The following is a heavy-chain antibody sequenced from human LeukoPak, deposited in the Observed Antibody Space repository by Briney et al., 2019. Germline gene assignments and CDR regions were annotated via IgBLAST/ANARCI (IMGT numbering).Heavy chain of an antibody. V-gene: IGHV4-61*01. Sequence: SETLSLTCTVSGXFVSSGSYYWSWIRQPPGKGLEWIRYIYYSGSTNYNPSLKSRVTISVDTSKNQFSLKLSSVTAADTAVFYCARGCSSTSCWNWFDPWGQGTLVTVSS. CDR3: ARGCSSTSCWNWFDP. CDR2: IYYSGST. J-gene: IGHJ5*02. D-gene: IGHD2-2*01. CDR1: GXFVSSGSYY.